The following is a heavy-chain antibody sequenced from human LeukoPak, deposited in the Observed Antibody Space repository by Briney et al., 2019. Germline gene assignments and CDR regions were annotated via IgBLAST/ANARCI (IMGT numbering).Heavy chain of an antibody. CDR1: GFTFSSYA. V-gene: IGHV3-64*01. CDR2: ISSDGRST. D-gene: IGHD3-10*01. CDR3: ARDLSGSGSYYNVGAWFDP. J-gene: IGHJ5*02. Sequence: GGSLRLSCAASGFTFSSYAMHWVRPAPGKGLEYVSAISSDGRSTYYANSVKGRFTISRDNSKNTLYLQMGSLRAEDTAVYYCARDLSGSGSYYNVGAWFDPWGQGTLVTVSS.